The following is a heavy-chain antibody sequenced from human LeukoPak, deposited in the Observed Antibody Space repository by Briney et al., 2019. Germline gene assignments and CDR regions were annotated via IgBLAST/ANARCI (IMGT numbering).Heavy chain of an antibody. CDR1: GFTFSSNW. Sequence: EGSLRLSCAASGFTFSSNWMHWVRQAQGKGRVWVSRINEDGSTTNYADSVKGRSTIFRDNAKNTLYLQMNSLRAEDTAVYYCVRDLGGRSGHWGQGTLVTVSS. V-gene: IGHV3-74*01. D-gene: IGHD1-26*01. CDR2: INEDGSTT. J-gene: IGHJ4*02. CDR3: VRDLGGRSGH.